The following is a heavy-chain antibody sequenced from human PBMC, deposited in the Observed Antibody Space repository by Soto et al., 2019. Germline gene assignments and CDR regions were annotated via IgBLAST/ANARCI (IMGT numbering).Heavy chain of an antibody. D-gene: IGHD3-10*01. CDR3: ARGPPFGY. Sequence: SETLSLTCAVSGGSISSGGYSWSWIRQPPGKGLEWIGYIYHSGGTYYNPPLKSRVTISVDRSKNQFSLKLSSVTAADTAVYYHARGPPFGYWGQGTLVTVSS. J-gene: IGHJ4*02. CDR2: IYHSGGT. CDR1: GGSISSGGYS. V-gene: IGHV4-30-2*01.